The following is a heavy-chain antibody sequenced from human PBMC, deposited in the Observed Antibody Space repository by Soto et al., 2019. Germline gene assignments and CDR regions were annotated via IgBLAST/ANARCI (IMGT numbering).Heavy chain of an antibody. D-gene: IGHD2-2*01. Sequence: PGGSLRLSCAASGFTFSSYAMSWVRQAPGKGLEWVSAISGSGGSTYYADSVKGRFTISRDNSKNTLYLQMNSLRAEDTAVYYYAKDKGVVVTFFYYFDYWGRGTLVTVSS. CDR1: GFTFSSYA. CDR2: ISGSGGST. J-gene: IGHJ4*02. CDR3: AKDKGVVVTFFYYFDY. V-gene: IGHV3-23*01.